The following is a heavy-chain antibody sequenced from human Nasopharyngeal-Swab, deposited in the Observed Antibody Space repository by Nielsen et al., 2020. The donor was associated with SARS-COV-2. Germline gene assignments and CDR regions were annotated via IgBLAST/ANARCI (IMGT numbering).Heavy chain of an antibody. V-gene: IGHV3-21*01. J-gene: IGHJ4*02. Sequence: VRQAPGQGLEWVSSISSSSSYIYYADSVKGRFTISRDNAKNSLYLQMNSLRAEDTAVYYCARVRRDGYNLHFDYWGQGTLVTVSS. D-gene: IGHD5-24*01. CDR2: ISSSSSYI. CDR3: ARVRRDGYNLHFDY.